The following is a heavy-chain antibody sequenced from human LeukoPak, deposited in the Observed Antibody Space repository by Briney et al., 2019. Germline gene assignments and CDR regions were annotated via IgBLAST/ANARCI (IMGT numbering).Heavy chain of an antibody. J-gene: IGHJ3*02. Sequence: GGSLRLSCAASGFTFSSYSMNWVRQAPGKGLEWVSSISSSSSYIYYADSVKGRFTISRDNSKNTLYLQMNSLRAEDTAVYYCARDSYSYAFDIWGQGTMVTVSS. V-gene: IGHV3-21*01. CDR3: ARDSYSYAFDI. CDR2: ISSSSSYI. CDR1: GFTFSSYS. D-gene: IGHD2-21*01.